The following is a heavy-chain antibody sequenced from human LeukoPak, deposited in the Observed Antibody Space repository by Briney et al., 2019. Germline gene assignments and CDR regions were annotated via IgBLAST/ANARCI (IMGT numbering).Heavy chain of an antibody. CDR3: ARDIEMATTNGAFDI. V-gene: IGHV4-61*02. D-gene: IGHD5-24*01. CDR1: GGSISIGSYY. J-gene: IGHJ3*02. CDR2: IYTSGST. Sequence: SETLSLTCTRSGGSISIGSYYWSWIRQPAGKGLEWIGRIYTSGSTNYNPSLKSRVTISVDTSKNQFSLKLSSVTAADTAVYYCARDIEMATTNGAFDIWGQGTMVTVSS.